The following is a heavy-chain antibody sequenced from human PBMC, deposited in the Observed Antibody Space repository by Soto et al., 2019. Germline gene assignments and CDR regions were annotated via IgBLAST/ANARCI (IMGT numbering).Heavy chain of an antibody. CDR3: AKATTMVVVTKDYYNGKDV. D-gene: IGHD3-22*01. Sequence: GGSLRLSCAASGFTFSNYGMHWVRQAPGKGLEWVAIVSHNGNDKYYVDSVKGRFTISRDNSKNTVYLQMNNLRADDTAVYYCAKATTMVVVTKDYYNGKDVWGQGTTVTVSS. J-gene: IGHJ6*02. CDR2: VSHNGNDK. CDR1: GFTFSNYG. V-gene: IGHV3-30*18.